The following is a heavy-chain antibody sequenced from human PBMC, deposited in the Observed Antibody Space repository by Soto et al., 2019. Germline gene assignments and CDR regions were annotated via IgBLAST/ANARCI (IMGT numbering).Heavy chain of an antibody. J-gene: IGHJ4*02. Sequence: GGSLRLSCAASGFTFSNAWMSWVRQAPGKGLEWAGRIKSKTDGGTTDSAAPVKGRFTISSDDSKNTLYLQMNSLKTEDTAVYYCTTEEGIAVAGTYLIRTSFDYWGQGTLVTVSS. CDR2: IKSKTDGGTT. D-gene: IGHD6-19*01. CDR1: GFTFSNAW. V-gene: IGHV3-15*01. CDR3: TTEEGIAVAGTYLIRTSFDY.